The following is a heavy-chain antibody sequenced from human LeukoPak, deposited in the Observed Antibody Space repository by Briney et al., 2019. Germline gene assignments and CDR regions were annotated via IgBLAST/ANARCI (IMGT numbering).Heavy chain of an antibody. CDR1: GYSFTNYW. J-gene: IGHJ4*02. CDR2: IYPGDSGT. D-gene: IGHD6-19*01. CDR3: ARSGGGYSSGWYINY. V-gene: IGHV5-51*01. Sequence: GESLKISCKGSGYSFTNYWLGWVRQMPGKGLEWMGIIYPGDSGTRYSPSFQGQVTISADKSISTAYLQWSSLKASDTAMYYCARSGGGYSSGWYINYWGQGTLVTVSS.